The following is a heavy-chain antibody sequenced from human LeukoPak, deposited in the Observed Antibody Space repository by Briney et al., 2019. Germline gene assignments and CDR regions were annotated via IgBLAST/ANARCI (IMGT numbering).Heavy chain of an antibody. V-gene: IGHV3-48*02. Sequence: PGGSLRLSCAASGFTFSDYTMHWVRQAPGKGLEWVSYISSSSSTIYYADSVKGRFTISRDNAKNSLYLQMNSLRDEDTAVYYCARGITLPADYWGQGILVTVSS. CDR1: GFTFSDYT. CDR2: ISSSSSTI. J-gene: IGHJ4*02. CDR3: ARGITLPADY. D-gene: IGHD3-16*01.